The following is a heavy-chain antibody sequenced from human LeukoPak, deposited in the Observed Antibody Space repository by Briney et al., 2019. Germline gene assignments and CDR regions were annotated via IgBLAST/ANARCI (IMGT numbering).Heavy chain of an antibody. V-gene: IGHV3-23*01. Sequence: GGSLRLSCAASGFTFSIYAMSWVRQAPGKGLEWVSAINGSGGSTYYAGSVKGRFTISRDNTKNTLYLQMNSLRAEDAAVYYCAKLVGTARKFDPWGEGPLVTVPS. CDR3: AKLVGTARKFDP. D-gene: IGHD2-21*02. J-gene: IGHJ5*02. CDR1: GFTFSIYA. CDR2: INGSGGST.